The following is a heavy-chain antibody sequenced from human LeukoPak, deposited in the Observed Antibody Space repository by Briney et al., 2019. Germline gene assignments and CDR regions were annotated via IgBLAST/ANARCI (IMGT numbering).Heavy chain of an antibody. CDR1: GFTFSSYA. CDR2: ISYDGSNK. D-gene: IGHD1-1*01. CDR3: ARDHNYAFDN. V-gene: IGHV3-30*04. Sequence: GGSLRLSCAASGFTFSSYAMHWVRQAPGKGLEWVAVISYDGSNKYYADSVKGRFTISRDNSKNTLYLQMNSLRAEDTAVYYCARDHNYAFDNWGQGTLVSVAS. J-gene: IGHJ4*02.